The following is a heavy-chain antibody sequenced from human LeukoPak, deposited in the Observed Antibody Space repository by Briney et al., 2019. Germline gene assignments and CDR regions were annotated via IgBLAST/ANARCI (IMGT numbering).Heavy chain of an antibody. D-gene: IGHD3-22*01. CDR2: IRSKAYGGTT. J-gene: IGHJ6*03. CDR3: TRCPRVVVVITGYYYMDV. Sequence: GGSRRLACTASGFTFGDYAMSWVRQAPGKGLGWVGFIRSKAYGGTTEYAVSVKGRLTISRDDSKSTAYLQMNRLKTEDTAVYYCTRCPRVVVVITGYYYMDVWGKGTTVTVSS. CDR1: GFTFGDYA. V-gene: IGHV3-49*04.